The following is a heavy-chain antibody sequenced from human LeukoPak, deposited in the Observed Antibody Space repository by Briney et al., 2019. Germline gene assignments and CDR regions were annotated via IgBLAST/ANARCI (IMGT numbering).Heavy chain of an antibody. D-gene: IGHD2-15*01. CDR3: ARHGSGYCSGGSCYSAKGEFDP. CDR1: GYSFTSYW. CDR2: IYPGDSDT. J-gene: IGHJ5*02. V-gene: IGHV5-51*01. Sequence: GESLKISCKGSGYSFTSYWIGWVRQMPGKGLEWMGIIYPGDSDTRYSPSLQGQVTISADKSISTAYLQWSSLKASDTAMYYCARHGSGYCSGGSCYSAKGEFDPWGQGTLVTVSS.